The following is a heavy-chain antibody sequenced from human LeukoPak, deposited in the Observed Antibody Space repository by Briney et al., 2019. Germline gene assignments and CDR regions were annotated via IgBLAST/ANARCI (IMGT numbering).Heavy chain of an antibody. CDR2: IYHSGST. CDR3: ASPDIVVVPAAMGLGVVTDDAFDI. Sequence: SETLSLTCTVSGYSISCGYYWGWIRQPPGKGLEWIGSIYHSGSTYYNPSLKSRVTISVDTSKNQFSLKLSSVTAADTAVYYCASPDIVVVPAAMGLGVVTDDAFDIWGQGTMVTVSS. V-gene: IGHV4-38-2*02. J-gene: IGHJ3*02. D-gene: IGHD2-2*01. CDR1: GYSISCGYY.